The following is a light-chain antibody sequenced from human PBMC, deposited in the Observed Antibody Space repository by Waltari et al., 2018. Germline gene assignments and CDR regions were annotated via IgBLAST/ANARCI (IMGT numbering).Light chain of an antibody. Sequence: SYELTQPSSVSVSPGQTARITCSGDVLAKKYARWFQQKPGQAPLLVIYKDSERPSGIPERFSGSSSGTTVTLTISGAQVEDEADYYCFSVADNNGVFGTGTKVTVL. J-gene: IGLJ1*01. CDR3: FSVADNNGV. CDR2: KDS. V-gene: IGLV3-27*01. CDR1: VLAKKY.